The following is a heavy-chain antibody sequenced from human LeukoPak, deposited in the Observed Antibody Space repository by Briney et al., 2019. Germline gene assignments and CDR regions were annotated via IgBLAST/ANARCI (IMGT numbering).Heavy chain of an antibody. CDR3: AKDLSSSWNYFDY. D-gene: IGHD6-13*01. CDR1: GFTFSSYA. J-gene: IGHJ4*02. V-gene: IGHV3-23*01. CDR2: ISGSGGST. Sequence: GGSLRLSCAASGFTFSSYAMNWVRQAPGKGLGWVSGISGSGGSTYYADSVKGRVTISRDNSKNTLYLQMNSLRAEDTAVYYCAKDLSSSWNYFDYWGQGTLVTVSS.